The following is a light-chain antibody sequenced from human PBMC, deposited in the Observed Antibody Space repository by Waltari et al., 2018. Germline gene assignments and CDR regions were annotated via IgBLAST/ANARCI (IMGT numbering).Light chain of an antibody. CDR3: QQYGSSPST. J-gene: IGKJ5*01. CDR1: ESVSSSY. Sequence: EIVLRQSPGTLSLSPGERATLSCRATESVSSSYLGWYQQKPGQAPRLLLYATSNRATGIPDRFSGSGSGTDFTLTISRLESEDFAVYYCQQYGSSPSTFGLGTRLEIK. V-gene: IGKV3-20*01. CDR2: ATS.